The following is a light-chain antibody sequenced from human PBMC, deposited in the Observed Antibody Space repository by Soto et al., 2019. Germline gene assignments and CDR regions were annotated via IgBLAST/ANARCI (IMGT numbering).Light chain of an antibody. Sequence: EIVLTQSPGTLSLSPGERATLSCRASQSVSSTCLAWYQQKPGQAPRLLIYGAYSRATAIPDRFSGSGSGSDFTLTISRLEPEDFAVYYCQQYGTSPQTFGQGTKVEIK. CDR3: QQYGTSPQT. V-gene: IGKV3-20*01. CDR2: GAY. J-gene: IGKJ1*01. CDR1: QSVSSTC.